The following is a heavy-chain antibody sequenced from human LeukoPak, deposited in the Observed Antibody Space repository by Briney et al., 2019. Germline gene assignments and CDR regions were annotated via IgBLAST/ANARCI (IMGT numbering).Heavy chain of an antibody. CDR3: ARELHFDYDY. V-gene: IGHV3-7*01. Sequence: GGSLRLSWATSGFTFSSYWMSWVRQAPGKGLEWVANIKQDGSEKYYVDSVKGRFTVSRDNAKNSLYLQMNSLRAEDTALYYCARELHFDYDYWGQGALVTVSS. D-gene: IGHD3-3*02. J-gene: IGHJ4*02. CDR2: IKQDGSEK. CDR1: GFTFSSYW.